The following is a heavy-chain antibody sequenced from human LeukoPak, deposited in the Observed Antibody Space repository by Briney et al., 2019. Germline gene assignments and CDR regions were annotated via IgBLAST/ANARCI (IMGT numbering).Heavy chain of an antibody. D-gene: IGHD6-13*01. V-gene: IGHV3-74*01. CDR1: GVTISDHW. CDR2: IDSDGSST. CDR3: ANSPGISAAVRFDP. Sequence: GGSLRLSCAASGVTISDHWMLWVRQAPGMGPGWGSRIDSDGSSTTYADSLKGRFTISRDNAKNTLYLQMHSLRAEDTAVYYCANSPGISAAVRFDPWGQGTLVTVSS. J-gene: IGHJ5*02.